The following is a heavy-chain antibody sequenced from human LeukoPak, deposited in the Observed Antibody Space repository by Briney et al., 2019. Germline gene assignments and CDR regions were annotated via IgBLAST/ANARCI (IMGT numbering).Heavy chain of an antibody. D-gene: IGHD3-22*01. CDR2: ISYDGSNK. CDR1: GFSLSSYG. CDR3: AKDVYYDSSGYYYYYYGMDV. V-gene: IGHV3-30*18. Sequence: PGGSLRLSCAASGFSLSSYGMHWVRQAPGKGLEWVAVISYDGSNKDHADSVKGRFTISRGNSKNTLYLQMNSLNPEDTAVYYCAKDVYYDSSGYYYYYYGMDVWGQGTTVTVSS. J-gene: IGHJ6*02.